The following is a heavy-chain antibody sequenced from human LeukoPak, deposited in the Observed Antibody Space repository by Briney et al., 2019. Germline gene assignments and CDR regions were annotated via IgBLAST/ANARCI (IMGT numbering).Heavy chain of an antibody. CDR1: GFTFSSSD. CDR3: ARAIAMVRGVNYFDY. Sequence: GGSLRLSCAASGFTFSSSDMHWVRQITGKGLEWVSAIGTTGDTYYSGSVKGRFTVSRENARNSLYLQMNSLRAGDTAVYYCARAIAMVRGVNYFDYWGQGALVTVSS. CDR2: IGTTGDT. V-gene: IGHV3-13*01. D-gene: IGHD3-10*01. J-gene: IGHJ4*02.